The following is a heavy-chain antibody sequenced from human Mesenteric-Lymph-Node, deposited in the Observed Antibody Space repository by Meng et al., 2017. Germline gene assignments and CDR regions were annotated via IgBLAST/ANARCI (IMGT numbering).Heavy chain of an antibody. CDR3: ARTLIIGDSSGYFPGAF. CDR1: GYTFTSYG. D-gene: IGHD3-22*01. V-gene: IGHV1-18*01. J-gene: IGHJ4*02. Sequence: ASVKVSCKASGYTFTSYGISWVRQAPGQGLEWMGWISAYNGNTNYAQKLQGRVTMTTDTSTSTAYMELRSLRSDDTAVYYCARTLIIGDSSGYFPGAFWGQGTLVTVSS. CDR2: ISAYNGNT.